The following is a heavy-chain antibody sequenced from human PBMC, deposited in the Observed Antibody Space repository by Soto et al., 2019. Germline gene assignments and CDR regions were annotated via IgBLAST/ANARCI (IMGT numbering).Heavy chain of an antibody. J-gene: IGHJ3*01. D-gene: IGHD2-2*01. V-gene: IGHV3-74*03. Sequence: DVQLVESGGGSAQPGGSLTLSCEASGFSFSSHWMHWVRQAPGRGLMWVSRINSDGSDTMYADSVKGRFTISRDNAKNTVSLQMSGLRAEDTGLHYCTASGGHSAIKAFDFWGQGAMVTVSS. CDR1: GFSFSSHW. CDR3: TASGGHSAIKAFDF. CDR2: INSDGSDT.